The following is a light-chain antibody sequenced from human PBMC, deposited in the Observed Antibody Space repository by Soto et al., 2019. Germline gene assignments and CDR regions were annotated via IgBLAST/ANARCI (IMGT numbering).Light chain of an antibody. CDR3: SSYTSSSTLV. J-gene: IGLJ1*01. V-gene: IGLV2-14*01. CDR2: EVS. Sequence: QSVLTQPASVSGSPGQSITISCTGTSSDVGGYNYVSWYQQHPGKAPKLMIYEVSNRPSGVSNRFSGSKSGNTASLTISGLQAEDDADYYCSSYTSSSTLVVGTGTKLTVL. CDR1: SSDVGGYNY.